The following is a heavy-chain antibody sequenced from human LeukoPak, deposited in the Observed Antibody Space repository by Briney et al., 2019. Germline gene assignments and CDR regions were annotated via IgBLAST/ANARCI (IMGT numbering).Heavy chain of an antibody. Sequence: SETLSLTCTVSGGSISSGGYYWSWIRQHPGKGLEWIVYIYYSGSTYYNPSLKSRVTISVDTSKNQFSLKLSSVTAADTAVYYCARETYYDYVWGRHAFDIWGQGTMVTVSS. V-gene: IGHV4-31*03. CDR1: GGSISSGGYY. J-gene: IGHJ3*02. CDR3: ARETYYDYVWGRHAFDI. CDR2: IYYSGST. D-gene: IGHD3-16*01.